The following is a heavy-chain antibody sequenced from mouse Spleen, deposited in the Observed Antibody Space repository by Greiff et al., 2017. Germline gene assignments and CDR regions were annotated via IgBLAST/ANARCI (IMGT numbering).Heavy chain of an antibody. CDR3: ARPSWGHYAMDY. J-gene: IGHJ4*01. CDR2: IYPGDGDT. V-gene: IGHV1-80*01. Sequence: VLLVESGAELVKPGASVKISCKASGYAFSSYWMNWVKQRPGKGLEWIGQIYPGDGDTNYNGKFKGKATLTADKSSSTAYMQLSSLTSEDSAVYFCARPSWGHYAMDYWGQGASVTGSS. CDR1: GYAFSSYW.